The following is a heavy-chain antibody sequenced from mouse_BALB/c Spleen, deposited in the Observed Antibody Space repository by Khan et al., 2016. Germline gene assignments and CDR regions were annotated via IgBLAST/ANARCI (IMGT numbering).Heavy chain of an antibody. CDR3: ARGNFCMDY. Sequence: EVELVESGGGLVQPGGSLRLSCATSGFTFTDYYMSWVRQPPGKALEWLGFIRNKANGYTTEYSASVKGRLTISRDNSQSILYLQMNTLRAEDSGTYYCARGNFCMDYWGPGNSVTVSS. CDR2: IRNKANGYTT. J-gene: IGHJ4*01. V-gene: IGHV7-3*02. CDR1: GFTFTDYY.